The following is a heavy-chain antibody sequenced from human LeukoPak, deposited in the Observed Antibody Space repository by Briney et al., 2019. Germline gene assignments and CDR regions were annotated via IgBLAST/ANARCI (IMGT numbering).Heavy chain of an antibody. D-gene: IGHD2-15*01. Sequence: SETLSLTCTVSGGSISSYYWSWIRQPPGKGLEWIGYIYYSGSTNYNPSLKSRVTISVDTSKNQFSLKLSSVTAADTAVYYCARGVVVAALYYYYYMDVWGKGTTVTVSS. V-gene: IGHV4-59*01. J-gene: IGHJ6*03. CDR3: ARGVVVAALYYYYYMDV. CDR2: IYYSGST. CDR1: GGSISSYY.